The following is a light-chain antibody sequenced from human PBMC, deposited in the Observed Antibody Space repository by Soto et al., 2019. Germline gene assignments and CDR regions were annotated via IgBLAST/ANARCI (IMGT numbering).Light chain of an antibody. CDR3: SSYTSGATQVV. J-gene: IGLJ2*01. V-gene: IGLV2-14*03. Sequence: QSALTQPASVSGSPGQSITITCTGTSSDIGGYHYVSWYQHHPGQRPNLLIYDVSNRPSWISTRFSGSKSGNTASLTISGLLAEDEAVYYCSSYTSGATQVVFGGGTQLTVL. CDR2: DVS. CDR1: SSDIGGYHY.